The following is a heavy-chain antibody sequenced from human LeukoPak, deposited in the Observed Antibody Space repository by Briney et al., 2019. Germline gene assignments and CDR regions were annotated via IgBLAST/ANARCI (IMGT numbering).Heavy chain of an antibody. V-gene: IGHV4-39*07. CDR1: GASVSSSDYY. CDR2: LYFSGNP. Sequence: SETLSLTCTVSGASVSSSDYYWGWIRQPPGMRLEWIGNLYFSGNPYYNPSLKSRVAISVDTSKNQFSLKLSSVTAADTAVYYCARGGVVTATHNWFDPWGQGTLVTVSS. J-gene: IGHJ5*02. CDR3: ARGGVVTATHNWFDP. D-gene: IGHD2-21*02.